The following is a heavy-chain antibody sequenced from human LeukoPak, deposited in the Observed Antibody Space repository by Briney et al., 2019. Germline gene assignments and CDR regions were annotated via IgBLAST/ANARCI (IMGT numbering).Heavy chain of an antibody. CDR2: ISAYNGNI. D-gene: IGHD2-2*01. CDR1: GYTLSNYG. V-gene: IGHV1-18*01. CDR3: ARNTYCSSTSCYFLP. Sequence: GASVKVSCKASGYTLSNYGVSWVRQAPGQGLEWMGWISAYNGNINYAQKFQGRVTMTTDTSTSTAYMELRSLRSDDTAVYYCARNTYCSSTSCYFLPWGQGTLVTVSS. J-gene: IGHJ5*02.